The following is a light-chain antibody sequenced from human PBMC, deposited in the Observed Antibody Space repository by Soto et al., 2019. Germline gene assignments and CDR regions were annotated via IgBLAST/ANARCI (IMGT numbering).Light chain of an antibody. J-gene: IGLJ1*01. CDR3: SSYTSSSTYV. V-gene: IGLV2-14*03. CDR1: STDVGGYNY. Sequence: QSVLTQPASVSGSPGQSITISCTGTSTDVGGYNYVSWYQQHPGKAPKLMIYDVSNRPSGVSNRFSGSKSGNTASLTISGLQAEDEADCYCSSYTSSSTYVFGTETKLTVL. CDR2: DVS.